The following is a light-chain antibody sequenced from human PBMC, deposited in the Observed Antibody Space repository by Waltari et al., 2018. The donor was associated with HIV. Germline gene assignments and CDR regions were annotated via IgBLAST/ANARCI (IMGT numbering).Light chain of an antibody. Sequence: EIVMTQSPATLSVSPGERVTLSCRASQNVITNLAWYQQKPGQPPRLLIYGASTRATGIPARFSGGGSGTEFTLTISILQSEDFTFYYCQQYNKWPRTFGQGTKVEVK. CDR1: QNVITN. CDR3: QQYNKWPRT. CDR2: GAS. J-gene: IGKJ1*01. V-gene: IGKV3-15*01.